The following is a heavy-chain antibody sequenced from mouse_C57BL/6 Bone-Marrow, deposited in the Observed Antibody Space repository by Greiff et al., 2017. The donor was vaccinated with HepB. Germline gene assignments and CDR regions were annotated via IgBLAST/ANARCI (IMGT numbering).Heavy chain of an antibody. J-gene: IGHJ4*01. CDR2: INPSNGGT. D-gene: IGHD1-1*01. Sequence: QVHVKQPGTELVKPGASVKLSCKASGYTFTSYWMHWVKQRPGQGLEWIGNINPSNGGTNYNEKFKSKATLTVDKSSSTAYMQLSSLTSEDSAVYYCARRDYYGPYAMGYWGKGTSVTVSS. CDR1: GYTFTSYW. V-gene: IGHV1-53*01. CDR3: ARRDYYGPYAMGY.